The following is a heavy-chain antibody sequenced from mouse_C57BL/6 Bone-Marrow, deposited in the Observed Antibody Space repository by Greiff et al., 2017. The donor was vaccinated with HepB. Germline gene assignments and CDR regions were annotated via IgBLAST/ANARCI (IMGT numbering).Heavy chain of an antibody. V-gene: IGHV1-15*01. CDR2: IDPETGGT. J-gene: IGHJ1*03. Sequence: QVQLQQSGAELVRPGASVTLSCKASGYTFTDYEMHWVKQTPVHGLEWIGAIDPETGGTAYNQKFKGKAILTADKSSSTAYMELRSLTSEDSAVYYCTRSMIAPGWYFDVWGTGTTVTVSS. CDR3: TRSMIAPGWYFDV. D-gene: IGHD2-3*01. CDR1: GYTFTDYE.